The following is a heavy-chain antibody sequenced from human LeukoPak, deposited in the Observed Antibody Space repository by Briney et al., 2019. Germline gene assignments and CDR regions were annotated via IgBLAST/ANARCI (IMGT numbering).Heavy chain of an antibody. D-gene: IGHD6-6*01. Sequence: GGSLRLSCAASGFTFSSYAMNWVRQAPGKGLEWVPSGHSDGTAYYADSVKGRFTISRDNSKNTLSLQMNSLRAEDTAVYYCAKGSRIAARPTIWFDSWGQRTLVTVSS. CDR1: GFTFSSYA. CDR3: AKGSRIAARPTIWFDS. V-gene: IGHV3-23*01. J-gene: IGHJ5*01. CDR2: SGHSDGTA.